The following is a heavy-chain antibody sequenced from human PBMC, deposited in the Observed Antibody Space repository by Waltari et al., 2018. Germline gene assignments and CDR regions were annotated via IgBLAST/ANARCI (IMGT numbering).Heavy chain of an antibody. CDR2: IRYDGSDE. V-gene: IGHV3-30*02. Sequence: APGRGLEWLSSIRYDGSDELYTDSVKGRFSISRDNYKNTVSLHMNRLTSEDTGVYFCAKVDVVGPRDYWGQGTVVTVSS. CDR3: AKVDVVGPRDY. D-gene: IGHD2-2*03. J-gene: IGHJ4*02.